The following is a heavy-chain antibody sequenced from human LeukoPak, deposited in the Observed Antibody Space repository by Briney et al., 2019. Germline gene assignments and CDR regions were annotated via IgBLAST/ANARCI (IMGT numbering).Heavy chain of an antibody. V-gene: IGHV3-48*04. CDR2: ISSSSSTI. CDR3: AKAPEYSSSWGMDV. Sequence: GGSLRLSCAASGFTFSSYSMNWVRQAPGKGLEWVSYISSSSSTICYADSVKGRFTISRDNSKNSLYLQMNSLRTEDTALYYCAKAPEYSSSWGMDVWGQGTTVTVSS. CDR1: GFTFSSYS. D-gene: IGHD6-13*01. J-gene: IGHJ6*02.